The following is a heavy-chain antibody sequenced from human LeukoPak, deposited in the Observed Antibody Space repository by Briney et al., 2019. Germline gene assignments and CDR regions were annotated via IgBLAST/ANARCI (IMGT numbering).Heavy chain of an antibody. J-gene: IGHJ4*02. CDR1: GYTLTELS. CDR2: FDPEDGET. V-gene: IGHV1-24*01. Sequence: ASVKVSCKVSGYTLTELSMHWVRQAPGKGLEWMGGFDPEDGETIYAQKFQGRVTMTEDTSTDTAYMELSSLRSEDTAVYYCATDREGRRDFDYWGQGTLVTVSS. D-gene: IGHD1-26*01. CDR3: ATDREGRRDFDY.